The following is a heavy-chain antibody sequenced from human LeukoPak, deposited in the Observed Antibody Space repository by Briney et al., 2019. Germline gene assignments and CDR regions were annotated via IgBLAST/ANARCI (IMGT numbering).Heavy chain of an antibody. CDR1: GYTFTSYN. CDR3: ARPLGSGPQYFQH. Sequence: ASVKVSCKASGYTFTSYNINWVRQATGQGLEWMGWMNPNSGNTGYAQKFQGRVTMTRDTSTSTVYMELSSLRSEDTAVYYCARPLGSGPQYFQHWGQGTLVTVSS. D-gene: IGHD2-15*01. CDR2: MNPNSGNT. J-gene: IGHJ1*01. V-gene: IGHV1-8*02.